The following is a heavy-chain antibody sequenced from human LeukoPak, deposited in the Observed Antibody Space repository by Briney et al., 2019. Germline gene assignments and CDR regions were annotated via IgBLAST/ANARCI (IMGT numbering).Heavy chain of an antibody. CDR2: ISAYNGNT. CDR1: GYTFTTYG. CDR3: ARIAYCGGDCYTTYFDY. D-gene: IGHD2-21*01. V-gene: IGHV1-18*01. J-gene: IGHJ4*02. Sequence: PVASVKVSCKASGYTFTTYGIAWVRRAPGQGLEWMGWISAYNGNTNSAQKLQGRVTMTTDTSTSTAYMELRNLRSDDTAVYYCARIAYCGGDCYTTYFDYWGQGTLVTVSS.